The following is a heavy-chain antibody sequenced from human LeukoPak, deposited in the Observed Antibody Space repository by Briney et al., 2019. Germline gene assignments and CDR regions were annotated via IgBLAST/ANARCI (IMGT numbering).Heavy chain of an antibody. Sequence: GASVKVSCKASGYTFTSYYMHWVRQAPGQGLEWMGIINPSGGNTSYAQKFQGRVTMTRDTSTSTVYMELSSLRSEDTAVYYCARVDTAMAPFGYWGQGTLVTVSS. J-gene: IGHJ4*02. D-gene: IGHD5-18*01. CDR1: GYTFTSYY. CDR3: ARVDTAMAPFGY. CDR2: INPSGGNT. V-gene: IGHV1-46*01.